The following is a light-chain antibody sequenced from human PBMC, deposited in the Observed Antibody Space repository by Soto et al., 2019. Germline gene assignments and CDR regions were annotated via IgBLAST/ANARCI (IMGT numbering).Light chain of an antibody. CDR2: AAS. Sequence: EVVLTQSPGTVXLSPXEXXTXSCRASQSVTSNYLAWYQQKPGQAPRLLIYAASSRATGIPDRFSGSGSGTDFTLSISRLEPEDFAVYYCHQYGSSITWTFGQGTKVEIK. CDR3: HQYGSSITWT. V-gene: IGKV3-20*01. CDR1: QSVTSNY. J-gene: IGKJ1*01.